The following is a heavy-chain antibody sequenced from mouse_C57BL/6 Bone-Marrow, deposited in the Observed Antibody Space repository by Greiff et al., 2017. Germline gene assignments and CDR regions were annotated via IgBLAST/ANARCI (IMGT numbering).Heavy chain of an antibody. V-gene: IGHV14-2*01. D-gene: IGHD2-2*01. CDR2: IDPEDGET. CDR3: ARSGGYDPAWFAY. Sequence: EVQLQQSGAELVKPGASVKLSCTASGFNINDYYMHWVTQRTEQGLEWIGWIDPEDGETKYAPKFQGKATITADNPTNPAYLQLRRLTSEYTAVYYCARSGGYDPAWFAYWGQGTLVTVSA. CDR1: GFNINDYY. J-gene: IGHJ3*01.